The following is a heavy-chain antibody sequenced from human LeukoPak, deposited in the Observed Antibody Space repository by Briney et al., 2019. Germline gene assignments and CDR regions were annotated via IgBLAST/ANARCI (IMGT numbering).Heavy chain of an antibody. CDR3: ARDDGGWSTDYYDSSGYPLDY. Sequence: GGSLRLSCAASGFTFSSYATHWVRQAPGKGLEWVAVISYDGSNKYYADSVKGRFTISRDNSKNTLYLQMNSLRAEDTAVYYCARDDGGWSTDYYDSSGYPLDYWGQGTLVTVSS. D-gene: IGHD3-22*01. CDR2: ISYDGSNK. CDR1: GFTFSSYA. J-gene: IGHJ4*02. V-gene: IGHV3-30-3*01.